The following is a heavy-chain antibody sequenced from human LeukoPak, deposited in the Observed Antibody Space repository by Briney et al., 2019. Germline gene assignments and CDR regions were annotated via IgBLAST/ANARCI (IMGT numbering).Heavy chain of an antibody. V-gene: IGHV4-34*01. CDR3: ARAGDNSGYSDY. CDR1: GGSFSGYY. D-gene: IGHD3-22*01. J-gene: IGHJ4*02. CDR2: INHRGSA. Sequence: SETLSLTCAVSGGSFSGYYWSWIRQPPGQGLQWIGEINHRGSANYNPSLKSRVTISVDTSKNQFSLKLSSVTAADTAVYYCARAGDNSGYSDYWGQGTLVTVSS.